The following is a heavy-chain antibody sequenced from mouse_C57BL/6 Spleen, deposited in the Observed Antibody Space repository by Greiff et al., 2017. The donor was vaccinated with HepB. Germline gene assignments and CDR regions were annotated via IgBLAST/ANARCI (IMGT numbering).Heavy chain of an antibody. D-gene: IGHD1-1*01. CDR3: ARKGGSSWGYAMDY. CDR1: GFSLTSYA. J-gene: IGHJ4*01. V-gene: IGHV2-9-1*01. CDR2: IWTGGGT. Sequence: VQRVESGPGLVAPSQSLSITCTVSGFSLTSYAISWVRQPPGKGLEWLGVIWTGGGTNYNSALKSRLSISKDNSKSQVFLKMNSLQTDDTARYYCARKGGSSWGYAMDYWGQGTSVTVSS.